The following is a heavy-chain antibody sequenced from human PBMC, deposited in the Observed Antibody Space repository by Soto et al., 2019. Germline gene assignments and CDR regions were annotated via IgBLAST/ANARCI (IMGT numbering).Heavy chain of an antibody. CDR3: AKDRIAAAGTYYYYGMDV. D-gene: IGHD6-13*01. J-gene: IGHJ6*02. CDR2: ISYDGSNK. CDR1: GFTLSSYG. Sequence: GGSLRLSCAASGFTLSSYGMHWVRQAPGKGLEWVAVISYDGSNKYYADSVKGRFTISRDNSKNTLYLQMNSLRAEDTAVYYCAKDRIAAAGTYYYYGMDVWGQVTTVTVSS. V-gene: IGHV3-30*18.